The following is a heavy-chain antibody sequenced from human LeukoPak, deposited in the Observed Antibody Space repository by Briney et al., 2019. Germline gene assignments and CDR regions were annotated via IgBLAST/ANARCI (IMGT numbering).Heavy chain of an antibody. V-gene: IGHV3-66*01. CDR1: GFTVSSNY. Sequence: PGGSLRLSCAASGFTVSSNYMSWVRQAPGKGLEWVSVIYSGGSTYYTDSVKGRFTISRDRSKNTLYLQMNSLRAEDTAVYYCARDRVPHDGFDIWGQGTMVTVSS. J-gene: IGHJ3*02. CDR3: ARDRVPHDGFDI. D-gene: IGHD3-10*01. CDR2: IYSGGST.